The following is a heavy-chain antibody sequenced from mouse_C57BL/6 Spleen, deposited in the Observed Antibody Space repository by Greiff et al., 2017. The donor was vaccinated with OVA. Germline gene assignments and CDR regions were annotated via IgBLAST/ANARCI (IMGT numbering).Heavy chain of an antibody. Sequence: VQLQQSGAELARPGASVKLSCKASGYTFTSSGISWVKQRTGQGLEWIGEISPRSGNTYYNEKFKGKATLTADNSSSTSYMELRSLTSEDSAVYCCARYYYGSSYAMDYWGQGTSVTVSS. CDR2: ISPRSGNT. CDR3: ARYYYGSSYAMDY. J-gene: IGHJ4*01. D-gene: IGHD1-1*01. CDR1: GYTFTSSG. V-gene: IGHV1-81*01.